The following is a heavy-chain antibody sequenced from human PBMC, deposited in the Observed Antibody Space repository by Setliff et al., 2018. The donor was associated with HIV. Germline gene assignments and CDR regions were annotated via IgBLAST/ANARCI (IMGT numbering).Heavy chain of an antibody. CDR2: IYYSVST. J-gene: IGHJ6*03. Sequence: SETLSLTCTVSGGSMNSHYWSWIRQSPGRGLEWIGYIYYSVSTKYNPSLKSRVSMSIDTSKNQFSLKMSSVNAADTAVYYCARAKVIATRSYMRYYYYVDVWGNGTTVTVSS. D-gene: IGHD2-15*01. CDR3: ARAKVIATRSYMRYYYYVDV. CDR1: GGSMNSHY. V-gene: IGHV4-59*11.